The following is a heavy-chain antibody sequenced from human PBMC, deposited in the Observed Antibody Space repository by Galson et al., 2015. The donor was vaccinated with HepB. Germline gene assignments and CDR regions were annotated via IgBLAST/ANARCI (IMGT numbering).Heavy chain of an antibody. Sequence: SETLSLTCTVSGGSISSNNYYWGWIRQPPGKGLEWIGIIYYSGFTYYNPSLKSRVTISVDTSKNQFSLRLSSVTAADTAVYFCARCLLPWNTASPYFDYWGQGTLVTVSS. V-gene: IGHV4-39*01. D-gene: IGHD1-1*01. J-gene: IGHJ4*02. CDR2: IYYSGFT. CDR1: GGSISSNNYY. CDR3: ARCLLPWNTASPYFDY.